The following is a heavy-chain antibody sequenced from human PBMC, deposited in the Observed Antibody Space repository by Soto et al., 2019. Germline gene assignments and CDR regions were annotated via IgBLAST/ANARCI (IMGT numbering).Heavy chain of an antibody. J-gene: IGHJ6*02. V-gene: IGHV3-30-3*01. CDR3: ASGAGDSSAGIYYYGMDV. Sequence: GGSLRLSCAASGFTFSSYAMHWVRQAPGKGLEWAAVISYDGSNKYYADSVKGRFTISRDNSKNTLNLQMNSLRAEDTAVYYCASGAGDSSAGIYYYGMDVWGQGTTVTVSS. CDR1: GFTFSSYA. CDR2: ISYDGSNK. D-gene: IGHD2-21*02.